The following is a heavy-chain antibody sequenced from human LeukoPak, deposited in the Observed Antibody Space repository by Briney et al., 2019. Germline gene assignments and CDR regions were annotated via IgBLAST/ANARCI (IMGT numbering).Heavy chain of an antibody. Sequence: PGGSLRLSCAASGFTFSSYAMNWVRQAAGKGLEWVSGISGSGGSTYYADSVKGRFTISRDNSKNTLSLQMNTLRAEDTAVYYCTKSLDVVVSASDYWGQGTLVTVSS. J-gene: IGHJ4*02. CDR2: ISGSGGST. D-gene: IGHD2-21*01. CDR1: GFTFSSYA. CDR3: TKSLDVVVSASDY. V-gene: IGHV3-23*01.